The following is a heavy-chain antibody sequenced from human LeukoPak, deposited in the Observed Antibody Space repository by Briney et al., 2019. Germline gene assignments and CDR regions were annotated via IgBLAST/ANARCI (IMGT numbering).Heavy chain of an antibody. J-gene: IGHJ4*02. V-gene: IGHV3-74*03. CDR2: ISSDGSVT. CDR3: VRGSLRLPRSTPDY. CDR1: GFSFTNYW. D-gene: IGHD2-21*02. Sequence: GGSLRLSCAVSGFSFTNYWMHWVRQDPGKGLVWISYISSDGSVTKYADSVKGRFTISRDNAVNTLYLQMNSLRVEDTAVYYCVRGSLRLPRSTPDYWGQGTLVTVSS.